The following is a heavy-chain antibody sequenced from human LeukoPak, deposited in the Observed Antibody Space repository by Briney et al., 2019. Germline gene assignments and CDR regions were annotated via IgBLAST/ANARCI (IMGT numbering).Heavy chain of an antibody. J-gene: IGHJ4*02. CDR3: ARDLVSRFDY. Sequence: PGGSLRLSCAASGFTFSSYAMSWVRQAPGKGLEWVSAISGSGGSTYYADSVKGRFTISRDNAKNSLYLQMNSLRAEDTAVYYCARDLVSRFDYWGQGTLVTVSS. V-gene: IGHV3-23*01. D-gene: IGHD1-26*01. CDR2: ISGSGGST. CDR1: GFTFSSYA.